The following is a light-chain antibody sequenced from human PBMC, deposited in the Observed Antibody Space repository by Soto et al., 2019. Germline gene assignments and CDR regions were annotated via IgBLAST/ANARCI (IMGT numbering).Light chain of an antibody. CDR2: GAS. CDR3: QHYNDWPRS. Sequence: DIVMTQSPATLSVSPGERVTLSCRASQSVRSNLAWYQHKPVQAPRLLIHGASTRATGIPPRFSGSGSGTDFTLTISSLQSEDFAVYCCQHYNDWPRSFGKGNKLESK. J-gene: IGKJ2*01. CDR1: QSVRSN. V-gene: IGKV3-15*01.